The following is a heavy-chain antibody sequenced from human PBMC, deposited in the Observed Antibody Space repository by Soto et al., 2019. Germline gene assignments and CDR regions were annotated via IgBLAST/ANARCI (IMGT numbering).Heavy chain of an antibody. Sequence: GXSXKVSFEASGYPXAMYGINLVRQAPGQRLEWMGWISAYNCQTDYEQNFQVRVTMAKDTSTNTAYMELRNLRSDDTAVYYCARDPHEFWSYYFFDPWGPGTLVTVSP. J-gene: IGHJ5*02. V-gene: IGHV1-18*01. CDR2: ISAYNCQT. CDR1: GYPXAMYG. D-gene: IGHD3-3*01. CDR3: ARDPHEFWSYYFFDP.